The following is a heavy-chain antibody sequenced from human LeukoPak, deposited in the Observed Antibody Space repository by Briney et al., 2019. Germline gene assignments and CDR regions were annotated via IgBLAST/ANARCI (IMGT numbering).Heavy chain of an antibody. V-gene: IGHV4-30-2*01. Sequence: SETLSLTCAVSGGSISSGGYSWSWIRQPPGKGLEWIGYIYHSGSTYYNPSLKSRVTISVDRSKNQFSLKLSSVTDADTAVYYCARGKGYSGYDFAFDIWGQGTMVTVSS. J-gene: IGHJ3*02. D-gene: IGHD5-12*01. CDR1: GGSISSGGYS. CDR3: ARGKGYSGYDFAFDI. CDR2: IYHSGST.